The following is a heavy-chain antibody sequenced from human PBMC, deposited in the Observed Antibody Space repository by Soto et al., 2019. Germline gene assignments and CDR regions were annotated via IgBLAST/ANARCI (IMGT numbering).Heavy chain of an antibody. CDR2: IIDSGGST. CDR1: GFTFSTYS. J-gene: IGHJ6*02. V-gene: IGHV3-23*01. CDR3: AKGRSYYYYYGVDV. Sequence: GSLRLSCAASGFTFSTYSMNWVRQAPGKGLEWVSYIIDSGGSTYYADSVKGRFTISRDNSKSTLYLQMNSLRAEDTALYYCAKGRSYYYYYGVDVWGQGTTVTVSS.